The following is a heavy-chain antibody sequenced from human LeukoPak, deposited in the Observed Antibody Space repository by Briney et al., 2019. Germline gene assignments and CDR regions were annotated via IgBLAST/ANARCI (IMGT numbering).Heavy chain of an antibody. CDR3: ARGPQRITIFGVVTQRPSEVWYFDL. CDR1: GFTFSSYW. Sequence: GGSLRLSCAASGFTFSSYWMHWVRQAPGKGLVWVSRINSDGSSTSYADSVKGRFTISRDNAKNTLYLQMNSLRAEDTAEYYCARGPQRITIFGVVTQRPSEVWYFDLWGRGTLVTVSS. V-gene: IGHV3-74*01. D-gene: IGHD3-3*01. CDR2: INSDGSST. J-gene: IGHJ2*01.